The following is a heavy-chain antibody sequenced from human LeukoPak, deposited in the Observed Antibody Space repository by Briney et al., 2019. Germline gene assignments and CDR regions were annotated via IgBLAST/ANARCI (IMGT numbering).Heavy chain of an antibody. CDR2: ICPDGTGI. V-gene: IGHV3-74*01. J-gene: IGHJ4*02. Sequence: PGGSLRLTCAASGFIFSFYCMHWVRHAPGKGPMWVSRICPDGTGISYADSVKARFTTSRDNAKNTVYLQMNSLREEDTAVYYCVRDFRSADYWGQGTLVTVSS. CDR1: GFIFSFYC. CDR3: VRDFRSADY.